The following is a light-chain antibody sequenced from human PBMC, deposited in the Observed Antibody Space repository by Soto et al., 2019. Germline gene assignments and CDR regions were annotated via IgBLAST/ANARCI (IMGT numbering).Light chain of an antibody. CDR3: AAWDDSLNGPV. CDR2: DVT. V-gene: IGLV2-23*02. J-gene: IGLJ2*01. Sequence: QSALTQPASVSGSPGQSITISCTGTNNDVGSYDLVSWYRQSPGEAPKLIIYDVTKRPSGVSDRFSASKSGNTASLTISGLQAEDEADYYCAAWDDSLNGPVFGGGTKVTVL. CDR1: NNDVGSYDL.